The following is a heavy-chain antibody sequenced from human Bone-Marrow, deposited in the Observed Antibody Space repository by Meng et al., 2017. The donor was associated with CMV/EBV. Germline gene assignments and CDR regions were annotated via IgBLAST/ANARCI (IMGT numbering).Heavy chain of an antibody. V-gene: IGHV3-11*04. Sequence: GGSLRLSCAASGFTFSDYYMSWIRQAPGKGLEWVSYISSSGSTIYYADSVKGRFTISRDNAKNSLYLQMNSLRAEDTAVYYCARERFGGDCYSCHGMDVWGQGTTVTVSS. CDR1: GFTFSDYY. CDR2: ISSSGSTI. J-gene: IGHJ6*02. CDR3: ARERFGGDCYSCHGMDV. D-gene: IGHD2-21*01.